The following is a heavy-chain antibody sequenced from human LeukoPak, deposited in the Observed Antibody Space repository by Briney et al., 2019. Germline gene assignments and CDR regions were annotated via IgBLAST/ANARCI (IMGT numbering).Heavy chain of an antibody. CDR2: ISASGST. CDR3: AREARDSRHLDL. Sequence: SETLSLTCNVSGGSISSYYWTWTRQSAGKGLEWIGRISASGSTNHNPSLKSRVTVSVDTSNNHFSLNLSSVTAADTAVYWCAREARDSRHLDLWGQGTLVTVSS. J-gene: IGHJ5*02. V-gene: IGHV4-4*07. CDR1: GGSISSYY. D-gene: IGHD3-22*01.